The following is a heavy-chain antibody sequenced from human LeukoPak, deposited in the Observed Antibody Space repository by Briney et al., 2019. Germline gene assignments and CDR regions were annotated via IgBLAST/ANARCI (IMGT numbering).Heavy chain of an antibody. CDR1: GFTITNYG. D-gene: IGHD6-19*01. V-gene: IGHV3-23*01. Sequence: GSLRLSCAVSGFTITNYGMSWVRQAPGKGLEWVSAIDVSGDTEYYADSVKGRFIISRDNSRNTLYLQINSLRGEDTALYYCAQGYSSGWYPNWGQGTLVTVSS. CDR3: AQGYSSGWYPN. CDR2: IDVSGDTE. J-gene: IGHJ4*02.